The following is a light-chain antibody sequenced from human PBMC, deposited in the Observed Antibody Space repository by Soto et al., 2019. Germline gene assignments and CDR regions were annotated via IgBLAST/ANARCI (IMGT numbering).Light chain of an antibody. V-gene: IGKV1-5*01. CDR2: DAS. Sequence: DIQMTQSPSSVSASVGDRVTITCRASQDISSWLAWYQQKPGKAPKLLIYDASTLETGVPSRFSGGGSGSQFTLTISSLQPDDSATYYCQQYNHYSPAFGQGTKVDIK. CDR3: QQYNHYSPA. CDR1: QDISSW. J-gene: IGKJ1*01.